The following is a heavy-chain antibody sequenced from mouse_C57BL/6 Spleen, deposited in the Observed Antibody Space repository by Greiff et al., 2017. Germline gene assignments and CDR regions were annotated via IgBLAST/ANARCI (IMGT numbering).Heavy chain of an antibody. CDR1: GFTFSSYG. D-gene: IGHD2-2*01. V-gene: IGHV5-6*01. Sequence: EVHLVESGGDLVKPGGSLKLSCAASGFTFSSYGMPWVRQTPDKRLEWVATISSGGSYTYYPDSVKGRFTISRDNAKNTLYLQMSSLRSEDTAMYYCARQSRAMVRYMDVWGTGTSVTVSS. CDR3: ARQSRAMVRYMDV. J-gene: IGHJ1*03. CDR2: ISSGGSYT.